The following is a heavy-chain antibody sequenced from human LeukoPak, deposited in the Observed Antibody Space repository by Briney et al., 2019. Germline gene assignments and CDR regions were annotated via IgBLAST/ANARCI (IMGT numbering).Heavy chain of an antibody. CDR3: ARDLTPENERYYYDSSGYEPGY. CDR2: INWNGGST. CDR1: GFTFDDYG. Sequence: GGSLRLSCAASGFTFDDYGMSWVRQAPGKGLEWVSGINWNGGSTGYADSVKGRFTISRDNAKNSLYLQMNSLRAEDTALYYCARDLTPENERYYYDSSGYEPGYWGQGTLVTVSS. J-gene: IGHJ4*02. V-gene: IGHV3-20*04. D-gene: IGHD3-22*01.